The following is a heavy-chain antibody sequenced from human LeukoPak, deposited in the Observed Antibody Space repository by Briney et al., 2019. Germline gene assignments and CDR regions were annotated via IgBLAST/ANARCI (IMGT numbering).Heavy chain of an antibody. CDR2: IYYSGST. V-gene: IGHV4-39*01. CDR1: GGSISSSSYY. J-gene: IGHJ3*02. CDR3: ARHGEYGSGAAGAFDI. D-gene: IGHD3-10*01. Sequence: PSETLSLTCTVSGGSISSSSYYWGWIRQPPGKGLEWIGSIYYSGSTYYNPSLKSRVTISVDTSKNQFSLKLSSVTAADTAVYYCARHGEYGSGAAGAFDIWGQGTMVTVSS.